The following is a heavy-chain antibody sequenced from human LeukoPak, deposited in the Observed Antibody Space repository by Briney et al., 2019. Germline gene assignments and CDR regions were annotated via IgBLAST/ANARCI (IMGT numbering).Heavy chain of an antibody. CDR3: ARGRMVRGITWWFEP. CDR2: MNPNSGNT. J-gene: IGHJ5*02. CDR1: GYTFTSYD. V-gene: IGHV1-8*01. Sequence: GASVKVSCKASGYTFTSYDINWVRQATGQGLEWMGWMNPNSGNTGYEQKFQGRVTMTRNTSMSTAYMELSSLRSEDTAVYYCARGRMVRGITWWFEPWGQGTLVTVSS. D-gene: IGHD3-10*01.